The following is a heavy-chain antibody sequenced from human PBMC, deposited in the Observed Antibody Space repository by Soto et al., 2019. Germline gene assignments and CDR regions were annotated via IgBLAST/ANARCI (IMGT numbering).Heavy chain of an antibody. D-gene: IGHD1-26*01. CDR3: AKDLKSGSLYYYYGMDV. CDR1: GFTFSSYA. V-gene: IGHV3-23*01. J-gene: IGHJ6*02. Sequence: PGGSLSLSCAASGFTFSSYAMSWVRQAPGKGLEWVSAISGSGGSTYYADSVKGRFTISRDNSKNTLYLQMNSLRAEDTAVYYCAKDLKSGSLYYYYGMDVWGQGTTVTVSS. CDR2: ISGSGGST.